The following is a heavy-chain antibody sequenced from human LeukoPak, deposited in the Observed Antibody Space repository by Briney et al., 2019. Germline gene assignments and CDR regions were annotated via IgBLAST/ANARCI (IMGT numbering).Heavy chain of an antibody. CDR2: IRYDGSNK. CDR1: GFTFCSYG. V-gene: IGHV3-30*02. Sequence: SGGSLRVSCAASGFTFCSYGMHWVRQAPGKGLEWVAFIRYDGSNKYYADSVKGRFTISRDNSKNTLYLQMNSLRAEDTAVYYCAKDLWDGPQGDYWGQGTLVTVSS. CDR3: AKDLWDGPQGDY. J-gene: IGHJ4*02. D-gene: IGHD3-16*01.